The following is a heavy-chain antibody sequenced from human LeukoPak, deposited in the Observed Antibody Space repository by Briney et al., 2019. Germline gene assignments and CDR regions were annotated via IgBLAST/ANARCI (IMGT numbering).Heavy chain of an antibody. D-gene: IGHD2-2*01. Sequence: SSETLSLTCTVSGGSISSSSYYWGWIRQPPGKGLQWIGSDYHSGTTFYNPSLKSRVTISVDKSNNQFSLRLTSVTAADTAVYFCAKTPAAIRQWGAFDIWGQGTVVTVSS. CDR3: AKTPAAIRQWGAFDI. CDR1: GGSISSSSYY. V-gene: IGHV4-39*07. CDR2: DYHSGTT. J-gene: IGHJ3*02.